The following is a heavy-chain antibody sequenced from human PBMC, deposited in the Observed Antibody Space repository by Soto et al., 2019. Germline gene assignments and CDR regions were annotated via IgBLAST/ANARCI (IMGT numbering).Heavy chain of an antibody. V-gene: IGHV4-34*01. D-gene: IGHD3-10*01. CDR3: ARGLILWFGELSRRGGYYYYMDV. CDR2: INDSGDI. J-gene: IGHJ6*03. Sequence: QVQLQQWGAGLLKPSETLSLTCAVYGGSFSGYQWSWIRQTPGKGLEWIGGINDSGDINYNPSLTSRVTFLVDSPKTQISLRLSSVTAADTAVYYCARGLILWFGELSRRGGYYYYMDVWGKGTTVTVSS. CDR1: GGSFSGYQ.